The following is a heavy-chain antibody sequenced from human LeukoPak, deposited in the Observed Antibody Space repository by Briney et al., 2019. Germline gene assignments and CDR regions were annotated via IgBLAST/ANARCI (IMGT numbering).Heavy chain of an antibody. Sequence: SETLSLTCAVYGGSFSGYYWSWIRQPPGKGLEWIGEINHSGSTNYNPSLKSRVTISVDTSKNQFSLKLSSVTAADTAVYYCARGRAYGTMVRGAFDYWGRGTLVTVSS. J-gene: IGHJ4*02. CDR1: GGSFSGYY. CDR2: INHSGST. D-gene: IGHD3-10*01. V-gene: IGHV4-34*01. CDR3: ARGRAYGTMVRGAFDY.